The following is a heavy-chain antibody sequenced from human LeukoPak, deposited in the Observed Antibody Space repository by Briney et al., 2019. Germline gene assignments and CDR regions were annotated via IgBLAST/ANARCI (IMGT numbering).Heavy chain of an antibody. CDR2: INPSGGST. J-gene: IGHJ4*02. V-gene: IGHV1-46*01. CDR1: GYTFTSYY. Sequence: ASVKVSCKASGYTFTSYYMHRVRQAPGQGLEWMGIINPSGGSTNYAQKFQGRVTMTRDTSTSTVYMELSSLRSEDTAVYYCARGTDAYYYDSSDIDYWGQGTLVTVSS. D-gene: IGHD3-22*01. CDR3: ARGTDAYYYDSSDIDY.